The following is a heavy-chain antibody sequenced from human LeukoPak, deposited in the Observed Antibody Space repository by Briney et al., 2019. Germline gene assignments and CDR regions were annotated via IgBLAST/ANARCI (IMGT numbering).Heavy chain of an antibody. V-gene: IGHV4-61*02. Sequence: SPSETLSLTCAVSGGSISSGSYYWNWIRQPARKGLEWIGRFYTSGSTNYNPFLESRVTTSVDTSKNQFSLNLSSVTAADTAVYYCARDGHSSSLQRGYDPWGQGTLVTVSS. CDR1: GGSISSGSYY. D-gene: IGHD6-13*01. CDR2: FYTSGST. CDR3: ARDGHSSSLQRGYDP. J-gene: IGHJ5*02.